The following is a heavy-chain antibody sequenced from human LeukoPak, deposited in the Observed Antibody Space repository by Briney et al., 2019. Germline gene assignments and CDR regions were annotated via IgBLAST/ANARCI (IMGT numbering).Heavy chain of an antibody. Sequence: GGSLRLSCAASGFTFSSYAMSWVRQAPGKGLEWVAFIRYDGSNKDYADSVKGRFTISRDNSKNTLYLQMNSLRAEDTAVYYCAKDNAIAQWLPHPFDCWGQGTLVTVSS. D-gene: IGHD6-19*01. V-gene: IGHV3-30*02. CDR3: AKDNAIAQWLPHPFDC. CDR2: IRYDGSNK. CDR1: GFTFSSYA. J-gene: IGHJ4*02.